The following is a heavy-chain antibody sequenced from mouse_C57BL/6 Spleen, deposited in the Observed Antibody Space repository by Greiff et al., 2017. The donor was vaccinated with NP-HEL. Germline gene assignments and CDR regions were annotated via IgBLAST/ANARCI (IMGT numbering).Heavy chain of an antibody. D-gene: IGHD2-1*01. J-gene: IGHJ4*01. CDR2: INPSSGYT. CDR1: GYTFTSYW. Sequence: QVQLKESGAELAKPGASVKLSCKASGYTFTSYWMHWVKQRPGQGLEWIGYINPSSGYTKYNQKFKDKATLTADKSSSTAYMQLSSLTYEDSAVYYCAMDGNFDYYAMDYWGQGTSVTVSS. V-gene: IGHV1-7*01. CDR3: AMDGNFDYYAMDY.